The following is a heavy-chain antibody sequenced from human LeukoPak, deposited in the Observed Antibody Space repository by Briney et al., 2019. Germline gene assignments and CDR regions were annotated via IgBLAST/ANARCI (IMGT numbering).Heavy chain of an antibody. CDR1: GYSFTNYW. Sequence: GESLKISCKGSGYSFTNYWIGWVRQMPGKGLEWMGIIYPGDSDTRYSPSFQGQVTISADKSISTAYLQWSSLKASDTAMYYCARRGTAVTGYYYYGMDVWGQGTTVTVSS. J-gene: IGHJ6*02. CDR3: ARRGTAVTGYYYYGMDV. V-gene: IGHV5-51*01. D-gene: IGHD4-23*01. CDR2: IYPGDSDT.